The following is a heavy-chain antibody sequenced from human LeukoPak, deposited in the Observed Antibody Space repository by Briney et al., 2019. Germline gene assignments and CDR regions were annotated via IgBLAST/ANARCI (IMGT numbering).Heavy chain of an antibody. CDR2: IYYSGST. J-gene: IGHJ3*02. D-gene: IGHD6-13*01. Sequence: PSETLSLTCTVSGGSISSSSYYWGWIRQPPGKGLEWIGSIYYSGSTYYNPSLKSRVTISVDTSKNQFSLKLSSVTAADTAVYYCASPYSSSWNDAFDIWGQGTMVTVSS. CDR1: GGSISSSSYY. CDR3: ASPYSSSWNDAFDI. V-gene: IGHV4-39*01.